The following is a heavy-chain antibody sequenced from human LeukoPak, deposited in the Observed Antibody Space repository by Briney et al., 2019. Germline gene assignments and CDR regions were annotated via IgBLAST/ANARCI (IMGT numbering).Heavy chain of an antibody. Sequence: GGSLRLSCATSGSTFSNAWMNWVRQAPGKGLEWVGRIRSNSDGGTIDYAAPVKGRFTLSRDDSKTTLYLQMNSLQTEDTAVYYCATDFYDSTWGQGTLVTVSS. V-gene: IGHV3-15*07. CDR2: IRSNSDGGTI. CDR3: ATDFYDST. D-gene: IGHD3-22*01. CDR1: GSTFSNAW. J-gene: IGHJ5*02.